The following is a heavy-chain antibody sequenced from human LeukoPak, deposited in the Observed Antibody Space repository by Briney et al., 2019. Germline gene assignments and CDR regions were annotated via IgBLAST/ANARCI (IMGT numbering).Heavy chain of an antibody. CDR1: GGSITSYY. J-gene: IGHJ4*02. D-gene: IGHD2-15*01. V-gene: IGHV4-59*01. CDR2: IYYSGST. Sequence: SETLSLTCSVSGGSITSYYWSWIRQPPGKGLEWIGYIYYSGSTNYNPSLKSRVTISLDTPRNQFSLKLSSVTAADTAVYYCARDCSGASCYDYWGQGTLVTVSS. CDR3: ARDCSGASCYDY.